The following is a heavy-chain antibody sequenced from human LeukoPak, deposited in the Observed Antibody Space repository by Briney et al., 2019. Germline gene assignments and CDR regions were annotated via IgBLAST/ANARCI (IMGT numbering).Heavy chain of an antibody. D-gene: IGHD2-8*02. CDR2: IYYSGST. Sequence: SETLPLTCTVSGGSISSYYWSWIRQPPGKGLEWIGYIYYSGSTNYNPSLKSRVTISVDTSKNQFSLKLSSVTAADTAVYYCARDGRPGGLHLDAFDIWGQGTMVTVSS. CDR1: GGSISSYY. J-gene: IGHJ3*02. V-gene: IGHV4-59*12. CDR3: ARDGRPGGLHLDAFDI.